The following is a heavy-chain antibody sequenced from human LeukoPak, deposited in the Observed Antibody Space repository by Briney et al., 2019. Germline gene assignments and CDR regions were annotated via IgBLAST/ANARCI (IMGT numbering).Heavy chain of an antibody. CDR1: GFTFSRHW. CDR2: IKEDGSEQ. J-gene: IGHJ4*02. Sequence: GGSLRLSCTASGFTFSRHWISWVRQTPGKGLEWVANIKEDGSEQYYVDPVKGRFTMSRDNAKSSLYLQMNSLRAEDTALYYCAKDYYLDYWGQGTLVTVSS. D-gene: IGHD3-22*01. V-gene: IGHV3-7*03. CDR3: AKDYYLDY.